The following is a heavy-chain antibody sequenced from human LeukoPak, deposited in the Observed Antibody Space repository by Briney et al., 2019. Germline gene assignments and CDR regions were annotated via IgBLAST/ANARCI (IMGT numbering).Heavy chain of an antibody. CDR1: GFTFSSYA. CDR2: ISGSGGST. V-gene: IGHV3-23*01. D-gene: IGHD3-9*01. Sequence: GGSLRLSCAASGFTFSSYAMGWVRQAPGKGLEWVSAISGSGGSTYYADSVKGRFTISRDNSKNTLYLQMNSLRAEDTAVYYCAKGLRYFDWSGNDAFDIWGQGTMVTVSS. J-gene: IGHJ3*02. CDR3: AKGLRYFDWSGNDAFDI.